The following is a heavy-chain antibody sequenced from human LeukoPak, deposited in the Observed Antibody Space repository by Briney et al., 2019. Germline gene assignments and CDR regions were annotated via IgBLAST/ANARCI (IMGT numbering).Heavy chain of an antibody. J-gene: IGHJ6*02. Sequence: ASVKVSCKASGYTFTSYFMHWVRQAPGQGLEWMGIINPSGGCTNNAQKFQGRVTMTRDTSTSTVFMELSSLRSEDTAVYYCARGVLGDILTGYYLYYYGMDVWGQGTTVTVSS. V-gene: IGHV1-46*01. CDR1: GYTFTSYF. CDR2: INPSGGCT. D-gene: IGHD3-9*01. CDR3: ARGVLGDILTGYYLYYYGMDV.